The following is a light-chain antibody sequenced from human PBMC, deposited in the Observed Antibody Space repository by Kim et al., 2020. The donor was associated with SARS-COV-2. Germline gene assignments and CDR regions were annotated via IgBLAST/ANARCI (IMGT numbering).Light chain of an antibody. J-gene: IGLJ2*01. V-gene: IGLV3-21*01. Sequence: PGETATITCGGSNIGTNYVHWYRQKPGQAPTLVIYYNRDRPSGVPGRFSGSNSGTMATLTISRVGAGDEADDYCQGWDRTSCFYVVFGGGTRLTVL. CDR3: QGWDRTSCFYVV. CDR2: YNR. CDR1: NIGTNY.